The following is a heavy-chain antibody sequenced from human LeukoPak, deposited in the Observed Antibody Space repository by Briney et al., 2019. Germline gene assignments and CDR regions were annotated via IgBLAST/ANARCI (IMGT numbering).Heavy chain of an antibody. CDR2: IKQDGSET. D-gene: IGHD5-18*01. CDR3: ARASTSYRNYFDY. Sequence: GGSLRLSCAASGFTFSSYWMYWVRQAPGKGLEWVAMIKQDGSETYYVDSVKGRFTISRDNAENSLYLQMNSLRAEDAAVYYCARASTSYRNYFDYWGQGTLVTVSS. V-gene: IGHV3-7*01. CDR1: GFTFSSYW. J-gene: IGHJ4*02.